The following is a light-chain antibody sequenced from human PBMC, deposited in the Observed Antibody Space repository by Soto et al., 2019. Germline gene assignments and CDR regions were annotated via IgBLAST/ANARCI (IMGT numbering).Light chain of an antibody. CDR3: SSYTAGGTI. V-gene: IGLV2-14*01. CDR1: SGDVGGYYY. Sequence: QSVLTQPASVSGSPGQSITISCTGTSGDVGGYYYVSWYQQRPGKAPKLMISGVSNRPSGVSNRFSGSKSGNTASLTISGLQAEDEADYYCSSYTAGGTIFGTGTKVTVL. J-gene: IGLJ1*01. CDR2: GVS.